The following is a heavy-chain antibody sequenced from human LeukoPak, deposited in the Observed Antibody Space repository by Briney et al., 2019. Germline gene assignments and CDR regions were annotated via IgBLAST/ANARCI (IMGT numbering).Heavy chain of an antibody. J-gene: IGHJ5*02. CDR2: IYHSGST. CDR1: GGSISSSNW. Sequence: PSETLSLTCAVSGGSISSSNWWSWVRQPPGKGLEWIGEIYHSGSTNYNPSLKSRVTISVDKSKNQFSLKLSSVTAADTAVYYCARGGMTTVTTATHWFDPWGRGTLVTVSS. CDR3: ARGGMTTVTTATHWFDP. D-gene: IGHD4-17*01. V-gene: IGHV4-4*02.